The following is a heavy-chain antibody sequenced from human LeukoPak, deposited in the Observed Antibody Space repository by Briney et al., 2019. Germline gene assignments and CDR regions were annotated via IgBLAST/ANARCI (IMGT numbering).Heavy chain of an antibody. Sequence: SETLSLTCTVSGGSISSYYWSWIRQPAGKGLEWIGRIYTSGSTNYNPSLKSRVTMSVDTSKNQFSLKLSSVTAADTAVYYCARGTYSSGWYSYYYFDYWGQGTLVTVSS. V-gene: IGHV4-4*07. CDR1: GGSISSYY. CDR2: IYTSGST. J-gene: IGHJ4*02. D-gene: IGHD6-19*01. CDR3: ARGTYSSGWYSYYYFDY.